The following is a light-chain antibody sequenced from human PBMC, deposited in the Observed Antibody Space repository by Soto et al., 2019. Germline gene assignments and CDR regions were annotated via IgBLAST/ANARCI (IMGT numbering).Light chain of an antibody. CDR3: QQRSNWPT. V-gene: IGKV3-11*01. CDR1: QSLSSN. Sequence: EIVLTQSPATLSLTPGERATLSCRASQSLSSNFLAWYQQKPGQAPRLLIYDASNRATGIPARFSGSGSGTDFTLTISSLEPEDFAVYYCQQRSNWPTFGQGTKVDI. J-gene: IGKJ1*01. CDR2: DAS.